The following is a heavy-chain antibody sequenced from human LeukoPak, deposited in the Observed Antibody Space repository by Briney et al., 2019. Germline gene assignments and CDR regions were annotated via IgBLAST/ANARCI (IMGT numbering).Heavy chain of an antibody. Sequence: PGGSLRLSCAASGFTFDDYAMHWVRQAPGKGLEWVSLISSTGGNTNYAESVRGRFTLSRDNSKSTLYLQMINLRAEDTGIYYCVKDFGCGWYKSTYFQRWGQGTLVTVSS. CDR3: VKDFGCGWYKSTYFQR. CDR2: ISSTGGNT. CDR1: GFTFDDYA. J-gene: IGHJ1*01. D-gene: IGHD6-19*01. V-gene: IGHV3-23*01.